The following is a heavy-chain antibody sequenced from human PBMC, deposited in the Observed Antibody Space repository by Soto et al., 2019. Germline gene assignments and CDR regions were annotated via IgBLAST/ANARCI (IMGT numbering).Heavy chain of an antibody. V-gene: IGHV4-59*01. J-gene: IGHJ4*02. Sequence: SETLSLTCTVSRGSISSYYWSWIRQPPGKGPEWIGYVYHSGTTNYNPSLESRVTISLDTSKNQFSLKLNPVTAADTAVYYCATRTPGGWARFLDYWNQGTLVTVSS. D-gene: IGHD1-26*01. CDR2: VYHSGTT. CDR1: RGSISSYY. CDR3: ATRTPGGWARFLDY.